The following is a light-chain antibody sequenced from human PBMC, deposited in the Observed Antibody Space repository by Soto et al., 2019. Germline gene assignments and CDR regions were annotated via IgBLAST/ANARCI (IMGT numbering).Light chain of an antibody. J-gene: IGKJ2*02. V-gene: IGKV1-5*03. Sequence: DIQMTQSPSTLSASVGDRVIITCRASQTISTWLAWYQHKPGTAPKLLIYKASSLEGGVPSRFSGSGSGTEFTLTISTLQPDDFATYYCQQYSSYSRTFGQATKVETK. CDR2: KAS. CDR1: QTISTW. CDR3: QQYSSYSRT.